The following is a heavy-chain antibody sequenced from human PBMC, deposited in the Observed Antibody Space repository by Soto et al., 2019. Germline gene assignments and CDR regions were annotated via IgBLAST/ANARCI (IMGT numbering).Heavy chain of an antibody. D-gene: IGHD3-22*01. V-gene: IGHV4-31*03. CDR1: GGSISSGTYY. Sequence: PSETLSLTCTVSGGSISSGTYYWTWIRQQPGKGLEWIGNIYYSGSTYYSPSLTSRATIPADTSKNQFSLRLSSVTAADTAVYYCARGDSSWAFVDYWGQGTLVTVSS. J-gene: IGHJ4*02. CDR2: IYYSGST. CDR3: ARGDSSWAFVDY.